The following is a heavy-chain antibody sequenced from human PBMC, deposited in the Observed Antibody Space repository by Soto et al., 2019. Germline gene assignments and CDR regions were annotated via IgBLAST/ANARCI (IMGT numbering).Heavy chain of an antibody. J-gene: IGHJ5*02. Sequence: ASVKVSCKASGYTFTSYGISWVRQAPGQGLEWMGWISAYNGNTNYAQKLQGRVTMTTDTSTSTAYMELRSLRSDDTAVYYCARDSLRGWFGELLGFDPWGQGTLVTVSS. D-gene: IGHD3-10*01. V-gene: IGHV1-18*01. CDR1: GYTFTSYG. CDR2: ISAYNGNT. CDR3: ARDSLRGWFGELLGFDP.